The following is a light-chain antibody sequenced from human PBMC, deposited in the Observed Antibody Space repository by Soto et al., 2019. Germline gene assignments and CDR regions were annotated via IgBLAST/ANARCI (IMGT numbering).Light chain of an antibody. J-gene: IGLJ1*01. CDR1: SSDVGGSDH. CDR2: DVS. V-gene: IGLV2-14*03. Sequence: QSVMTQPPSVSGSPGQSITVSCTGTSSDVGGSDHVNWYQQHPGKAPKLMIFDVSNRPSGVSTRFSGSKSGNAASLTISGLQAEDEADYYCNSYTSSSTDVFGTGTKLTVL. CDR3: NSYTSSSTDV.